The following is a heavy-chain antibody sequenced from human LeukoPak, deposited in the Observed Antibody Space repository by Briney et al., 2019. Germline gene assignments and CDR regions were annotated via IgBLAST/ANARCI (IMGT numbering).Heavy chain of an antibody. CDR1: GYRFTGYY. D-gene: IGHD3-10*01. CDR3: ARDSGDYYGSGSRFDP. J-gene: IGHJ5*02. Sequence: ASVKVSCKAPGYRFTGYYIHWVRQAPGQGLEWMVGINPNNGGTNYAQKFQGRVTMARDTSITTTYMELSSLRSDDTAVYYCARDSGDYYGSGSRFDPWGQGTLVTVSS. V-gene: IGHV1-2*02. CDR2: INPNNGGT.